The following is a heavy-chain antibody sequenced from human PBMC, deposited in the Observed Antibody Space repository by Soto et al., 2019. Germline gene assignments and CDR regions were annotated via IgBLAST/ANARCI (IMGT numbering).Heavy chain of an antibody. D-gene: IGHD3-10*01. J-gene: IGHJ5*02. V-gene: IGHV4-31*03. CDR1: GGSISGGGYY. Sequence: SGTLSLTCTVSGGSISGGGYYWGWIRQHRGKGPEIIGYLYYSGSTYYNPSLKSRVTLSVDTSKNQFSLKLSSVTAADTAVYYCAIGGITMVRGVIPNNWFAPWGQGTLVTVSS. CDR2: LYYSGST. CDR3: AIGGITMVRGVIPNNWFAP.